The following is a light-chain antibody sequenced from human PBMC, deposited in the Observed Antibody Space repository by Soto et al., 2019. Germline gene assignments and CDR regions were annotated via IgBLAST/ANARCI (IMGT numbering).Light chain of an antibody. CDR1: SSNLRAGFD. V-gene: IGLV1-40*01. Sequence: QSVLSQPPSVSGAPGQKVTISCTGNSSNLRAGFDVHWYQQLPQRAPRLLIFGNSIRPSGVPDRFSGSKSGTSASLTISGLQAEDEADYYCQSYDNELKVLFGGGTKLTVL. CDR3: QSYDNELKVL. CDR2: GNS. J-gene: IGLJ2*01.